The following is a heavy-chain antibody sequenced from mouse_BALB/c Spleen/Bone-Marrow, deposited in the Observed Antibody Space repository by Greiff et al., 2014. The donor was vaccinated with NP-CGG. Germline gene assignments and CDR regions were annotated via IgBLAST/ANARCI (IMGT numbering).Heavy chain of an antibody. Sequence: QVQLQQSGAELVKPGASVKLSCKASGYTFTSYYMYWVKQRPGQGLEWIGEINPSNGGTNFNEKFKSRDTLTVDKSSSTAYMQLRSVGSGECGVGGGGGGGGGDFDYWGQGTTLTVSS. V-gene: IGHV1S120*01. J-gene: IGHJ2*01. CDR2: INPSNGGT. CDR1: GYTFTSYY. CDR3: GGGGGGDFDY. D-gene: IGHD1-1*02.